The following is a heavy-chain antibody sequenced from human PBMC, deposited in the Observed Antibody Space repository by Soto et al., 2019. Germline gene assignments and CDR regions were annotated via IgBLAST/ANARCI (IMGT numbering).Heavy chain of an antibody. Sequence: SETMSVTCTVSGGYISSYDWSWIRQNTGKGLEWIGYIYYSGSTNYNPSLKSRVTISVDTSKNQFSLKLSSVTAADTAVYYCAGAIVDYYDSSGSRPFDYWGQGTLVTVSS. J-gene: IGHJ4*02. CDR1: GGYISSYD. V-gene: IGHV4-59*01. CDR3: AGAIVDYYDSSGSRPFDY. CDR2: IYYSGST. D-gene: IGHD3-22*01.